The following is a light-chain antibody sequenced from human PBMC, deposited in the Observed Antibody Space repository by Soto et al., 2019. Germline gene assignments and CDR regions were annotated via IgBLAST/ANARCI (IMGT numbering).Light chain of an antibody. CDR1: SSDVGAYKY. CDR2: DVS. J-gene: IGLJ1*01. V-gene: IGLV2-14*01. Sequence: QSALTQPASVSGSPGQSITISCTGTSSDVGAYKYVSWYQQHPEQYPGKAPKLIIYDVSNRPSGVSNRFSGSKSGNTASLTISGLQAEDETDYYCASYTSSSTYVFGTGTKLTVL. CDR3: ASYTSSSTYV.